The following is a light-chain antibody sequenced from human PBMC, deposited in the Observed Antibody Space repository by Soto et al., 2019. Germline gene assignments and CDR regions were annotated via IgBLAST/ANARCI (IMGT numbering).Light chain of an antibody. CDR1: QNIRNW. Sequence: GNSVTITCRASQNIRNWLAWYQQKPGKAPNPLIYDASSLKSGVPARFRGSGSRTDFTLTLSSLQPEDVETDYCQQSYTNLLSFGGGTQVDIK. V-gene: IGKV1-5*01. CDR2: DAS. CDR3: QQSYTNLLS. J-gene: IGKJ4*01.